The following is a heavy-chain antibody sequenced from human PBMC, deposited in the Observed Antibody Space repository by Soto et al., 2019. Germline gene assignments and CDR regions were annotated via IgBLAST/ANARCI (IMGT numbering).Heavy chain of an antibody. D-gene: IGHD2-15*01. CDR1: GFTFSSYA. CDR3: DSEGIRSLTY. J-gene: IGHJ4*02. Sequence: GGSXRLSCAASGFTFSSYAMSWVRQAPGKGLEWVSAISGSGGSTYYADSVKGRFTISRDNSKNTLYLQMNSLRAEDTAVYYCDSEGIRSLTYWGQGTLVTVSS. CDR2: ISGSGGST. V-gene: IGHV3-23*01.